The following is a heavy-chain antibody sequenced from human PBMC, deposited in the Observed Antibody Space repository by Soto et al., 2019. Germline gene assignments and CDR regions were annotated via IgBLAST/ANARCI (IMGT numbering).Heavy chain of an antibody. J-gene: IGHJ5*01. V-gene: IGHV4-39*01. CDR2: VYYNENT. D-gene: IGHD3-10*01. CDR3: ARRERYYGSPGWFDP. CDR1: GASINNFAYY. Sequence: SETLSLTCSVSGASINNFAYYWGWIRQPPGKGLEWIGTVYYNENTYYNPSLKSRVAISVDTAKNQFSLNLRSVTAADTAIYFCARRERYYGSPGWFDPWGQGTRGTVS.